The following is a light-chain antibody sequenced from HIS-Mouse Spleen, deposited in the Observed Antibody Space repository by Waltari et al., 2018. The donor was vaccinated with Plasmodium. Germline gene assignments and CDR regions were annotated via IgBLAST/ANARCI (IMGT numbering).Light chain of an antibody. CDR1: QSVSSSY. CDR2: GAS. Sequence: EIVLTQSPATLSLSPGERATLSSRASQSVSSSYLAWYQQKPGQAPRLLISGASSRATGIPDRFSGSGSGTDFTLTISRLEPEDFAVYYCQQYGSSPYTFGQGTKLEIK. CDR3: QQYGSSPYT. V-gene: IGKV3-20*01. J-gene: IGKJ2*01.